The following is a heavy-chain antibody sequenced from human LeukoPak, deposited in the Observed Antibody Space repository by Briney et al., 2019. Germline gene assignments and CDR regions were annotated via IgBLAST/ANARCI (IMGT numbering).Heavy chain of an antibody. D-gene: IGHD1-26*01. Sequence: GGSLRLSCAGSGFTFSNYWMNWVRQAPGKGLEWVANIKQDGNEKYYVDSVKGRFTISRDNAKNSLYLQMNSLRAEDTAVYYCARDRYGGGYGGKFAFDIWGQGTMVIVSS. CDR2: IKQDGNEK. J-gene: IGHJ3*02. V-gene: IGHV3-7*01. CDR1: GFTFSNYW. CDR3: ARDRYGGGYGGKFAFDI.